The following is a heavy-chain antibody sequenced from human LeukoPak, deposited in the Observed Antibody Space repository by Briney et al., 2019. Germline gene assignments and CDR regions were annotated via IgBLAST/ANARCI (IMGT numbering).Heavy chain of an antibody. V-gene: IGHV3-7*01. CDR2: IKQNGSEK. Sequence: GGSLRLSCAASGFTFSSYWMSWVRQAPGKGLEWVANIKQNGSEKYYVDSVKGRFTISRDNAKNSLYLQMNSLRAEDTAVYYCARAMVRGVKIFDYWDQGTLVTVSS. CDR3: ARAMVRGVKIFDY. D-gene: IGHD3-10*01. J-gene: IGHJ4*02. CDR1: GFTFSSYW.